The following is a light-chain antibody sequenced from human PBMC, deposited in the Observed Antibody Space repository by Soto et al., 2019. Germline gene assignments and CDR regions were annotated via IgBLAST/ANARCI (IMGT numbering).Light chain of an antibody. V-gene: IGKV1-33*01. CDR1: QEISTY. Sequence: DIQMIQSPSSLSASVGDRVTITCQASQEISTYLNWYQQKPGKAPQLLIYDASNLERGVPSRFSRRVSGTDFTFTISSLQPEDFATYYCQKYEHRPRTFGRGTKVEIK. CDR2: DAS. CDR3: QKYEHRPRT. J-gene: IGKJ1*01.